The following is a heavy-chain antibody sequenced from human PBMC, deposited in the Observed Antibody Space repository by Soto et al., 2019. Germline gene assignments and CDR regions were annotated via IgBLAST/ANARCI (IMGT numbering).Heavy chain of an antibody. Sequence: ASVKVSCKASGYTFTGYYMHWVRQAPGQRLEWMGWINAGNGNTKYSQKFQGRVTITRDTSASTAYMELSSLRSEDTAVYYCARAIFCSGGSCYGGYYYYGMDVWGQGTTVTVSS. CDR3: ARAIFCSGGSCYGGYYYYGMDV. D-gene: IGHD2-15*01. CDR2: INAGNGNT. J-gene: IGHJ6*02. V-gene: IGHV1-3*01. CDR1: GYTFTGYY.